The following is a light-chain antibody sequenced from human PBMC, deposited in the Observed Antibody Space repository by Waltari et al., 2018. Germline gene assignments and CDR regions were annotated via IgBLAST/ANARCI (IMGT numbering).Light chain of an antibody. CDR2: GAS. J-gene: IGKJ4*01. V-gene: IGKV3-20*01. CDR1: QSVRSNY. CDR3: QQYATSPFT. Sequence: EIVLKQSPGTLSLSPGERATLSCRASQSVRSNYLAWYHQKPGQATRLLIYGASNRASDTPDRFSGSGSGTDFTLTISRLEPEDCAVYYCQQYATSPFTFGGGTKVEI.